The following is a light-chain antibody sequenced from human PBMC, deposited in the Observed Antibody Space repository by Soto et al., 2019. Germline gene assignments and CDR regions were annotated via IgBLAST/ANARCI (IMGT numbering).Light chain of an antibody. CDR3: QQYDTSPRLT. CDR2: NAF. V-gene: IGKV3-20*01. CDR1: QTVGSDY. J-gene: IGKJ4*01. Sequence: EIVLTQSTGTLSLSPGERATLSCRASQTVGSDYLAWYQQKPGQAPRLLIYNAFTRAAGIPDRFSGSGSGTDFTLAISSLEPEDFAVYYCQQYDTSPRLTFGGGTKVEIK.